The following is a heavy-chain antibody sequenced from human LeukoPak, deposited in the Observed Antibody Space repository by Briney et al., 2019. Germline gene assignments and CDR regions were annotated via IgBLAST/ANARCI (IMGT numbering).Heavy chain of an antibody. V-gene: IGHV1-69*13. Sequence: SVEVFCKASGGTFSSYAISWVRQAPGQGLEWMGGIIPIFGTANYAQKFQGRVTITVAESTSTAYRELSSLRSENTAVYYCATGPAQRFDPWGQGTLVTVSS. CDR2: IIPIFGTA. CDR3: ATGPAQRFDP. D-gene: IGHD1-14*01. J-gene: IGHJ5*02. CDR1: GGTFSSYA.